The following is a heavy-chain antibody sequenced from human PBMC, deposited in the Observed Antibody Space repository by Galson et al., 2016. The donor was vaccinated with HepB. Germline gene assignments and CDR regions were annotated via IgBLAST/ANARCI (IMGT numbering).Heavy chain of an antibody. CDR1: GYTFITYG. V-gene: IGHV1-18*01. J-gene: IGHJ4*02. D-gene: IGHD6-13*01. CDR2: ISVYNGNT. Sequence: SVKASCKASGYTFITYGISWVRQAPGQGLEWMGWISVYNGNTNYAQKFQGRVTMTTDTSTSTAYMELRSLRSDDTAVYYCARMTAVAGAGAYWGQGTLVTVSS. CDR3: ARMTAVAGAGAY.